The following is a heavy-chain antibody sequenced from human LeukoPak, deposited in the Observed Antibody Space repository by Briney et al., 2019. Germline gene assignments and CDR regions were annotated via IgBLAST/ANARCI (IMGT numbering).Heavy chain of an antibody. J-gene: IGHJ4*02. CDR1: GGTFISYA. D-gene: IGHD4-11*01. CDR2: IIPIFGTA. V-gene: IGHV1-69*05. CDR3: ALGAATYSNSGLDY. Sequence: SVKVSCKASGGTFISYAISWVRQAPGQGLEWMGGIIPIFGTANYAQKFQGRVTITTDESTSTAYMELSSLTSEDTAVYYCALGAATYSNSGLDYWGQGTLVTVSS.